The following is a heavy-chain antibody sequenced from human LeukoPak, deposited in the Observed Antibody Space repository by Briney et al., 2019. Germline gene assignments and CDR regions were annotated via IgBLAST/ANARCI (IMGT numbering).Heavy chain of an antibody. V-gene: IGHV3-21*04. CDR1: GFTFSSYS. D-gene: IGHD3-10*01. J-gene: IGHJ4*02. CDR2: ISSSSSYI. CDR3: ANRYGSGSYDY. Sequence: GGSLRLSCAASGFTFSSYSMNWVRQAPGKGLEWVSSISSSSSYIYYADSVKGRFTISRDNSKNTLYLQMNSLRAEDTAVYYCANRYGSGSYDYWGQGTLVTVSS.